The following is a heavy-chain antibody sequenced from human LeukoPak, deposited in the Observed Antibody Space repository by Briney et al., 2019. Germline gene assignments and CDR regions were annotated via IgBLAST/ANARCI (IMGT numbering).Heavy chain of an antibody. Sequence: SETLSLTCTVSGGSISSSSYYWGWIRQPPGKGLEWIGSIYYSGSTNYNPSLKSRVTISVDTSKNQFSLKLSSVTAADTAVYYCARTFYYGSGSYYYFDYWGQGTLVTVSS. CDR1: GGSISSSSYY. CDR2: IYYSGST. D-gene: IGHD3-10*01. CDR3: ARTFYYGSGSYYYFDY. J-gene: IGHJ4*02. V-gene: IGHV4-39*07.